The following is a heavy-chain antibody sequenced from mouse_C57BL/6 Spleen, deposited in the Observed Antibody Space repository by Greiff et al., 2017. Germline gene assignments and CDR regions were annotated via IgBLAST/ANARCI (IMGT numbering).Heavy chain of an antibody. V-gene: IGHV1-50*01. Sequence: QVQLQQPGAELVKPGASVKLSCKASGYTFTSYWMQWVKQRPGQGLEWIGEIDPSDSYTNYNQKFKGKATLTVDTSSSTAYMQLSSLTSEDSAVYYCARAEYGSSYGYFDVWGTGTTVTVSS. D-gene: IGHD1-1*01. CDR2: IDPSDSYT. CDR1: GYTFTSYW. CDR3: ARAEYGSSYGYFDV. J-gene: IGHJ1*03.